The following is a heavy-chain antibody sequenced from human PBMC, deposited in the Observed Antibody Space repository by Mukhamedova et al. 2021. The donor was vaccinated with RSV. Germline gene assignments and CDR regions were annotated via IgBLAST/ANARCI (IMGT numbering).Heavy chain of an antibody. Sequence: GCVGHVDPEDGETKYTEKFQDRVTITADTSTDTAYMELSSLTSDDTAVYYCGTRSGGYEGGLDVWGQGTTVIVTS. D-gene: IGHD1-26*01. J-gene: IGHJ6*02. V-gene: IGHV1-69-2*01. CDR3: GTRSGGYEGGLDV. CDR2: VDPEDGET.